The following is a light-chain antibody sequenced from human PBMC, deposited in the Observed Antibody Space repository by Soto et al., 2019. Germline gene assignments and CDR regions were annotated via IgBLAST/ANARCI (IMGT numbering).Light chain of an antibody. V-gene: IGKV1-8*01. CDR2: TAS. CDR1: QGISSY. CDR3: QQYYSYPTIT. J-gene: IGKJ5*01. Sequence: AIRMTQSPSSFSASTGDRVTITCRASQGISSYLAWYQQKPGKAPKLVIYTASTLQSGVPSRFSGSGSGTDFTLTICCLQSEDCATYYCQQYYSYPTITFRQGTRLEIK.